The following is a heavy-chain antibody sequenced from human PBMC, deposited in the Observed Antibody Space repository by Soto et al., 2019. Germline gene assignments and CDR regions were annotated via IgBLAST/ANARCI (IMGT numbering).Heavy chain of an antibody. J-gene: IGHJ5*02. Sequence: PVGSLRLSCAASGFTFSSYAMSWVRQAPGKGLEWVSAISGSGGSTYYADSVKGRFTISRDNSKNTLYLQMNSLRAEDTAVYYCAKVRYCSSTSCQAWFDPWGQGTLVTVSS. V-gene: IGHV3-23*01. CDR2: ISGSGGST. D-gene: IGHD2-2*01. CDR1: GFTFSSYA. CDR3: AKVRYCSSTSCQAWFDP.